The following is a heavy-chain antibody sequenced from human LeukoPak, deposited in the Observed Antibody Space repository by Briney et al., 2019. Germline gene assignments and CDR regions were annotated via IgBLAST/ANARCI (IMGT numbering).Heavy chain of an antibody. D-gene: IGHD2-2*02. CDR2: IYYSGST. CDR1: GGSISSSSYY. Sequence: PSETLSLTCTVSGGSISSSSYYWGWIRQPPGKGLEWIGSIYYSGSTYYNPSLKSRVTISVDTSKNQFSLKLSSVTAADTAVYYCARHFWCSSTSCYNYFDYWGQGTLVTVSS. J-gene: IGHJ4*02. V-gene: IGHV4-39*01. CDR3: ARHFWCSSTSCYNYFDY.